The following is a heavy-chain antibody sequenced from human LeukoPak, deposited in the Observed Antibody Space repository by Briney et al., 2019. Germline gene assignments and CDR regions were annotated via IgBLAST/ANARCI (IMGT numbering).Heavy chain of an antibody. CDR3: AKPITTVTTYFDY. Sequence: PGGSLRLSCAASGFTFSDYYMSWIRQAPGKGLEWVSAISGSSGTTYYADSVKGRFTISRDNSKNTLYLQMNSLRAEDTAVYYCAKPITTVTTYFDYWGQGTLVTVSS. CDR2: ISGSSGTT. D-gene: IGHD4-17*01. CDR1: GFTFSDYY. J-gene: IGHJ4*02. V-gene: IGHV3-23*01.